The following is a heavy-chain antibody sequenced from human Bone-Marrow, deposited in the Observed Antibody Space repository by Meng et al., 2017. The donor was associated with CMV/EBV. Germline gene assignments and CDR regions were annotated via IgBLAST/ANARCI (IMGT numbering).Heavy chain of an antibody. V-gene: IGHV3-30-3*01. CDR1: GFTFDDYA. J-gene: IGHJ4*02. Sequence: GESLKISCAASGFTFDDYAMHWVRQAPGKGLEWVAVISYDGSNKYYADSVKGRFTISRDNSKNTLYLQMNSLRTEDTAVYYCASDLVVPAARAVYWGQGMLVTVSS. CDR3: ASDLVVPAARAVY. CDR2: ISYDGSNK. D-gene: IGHD2-2*01.